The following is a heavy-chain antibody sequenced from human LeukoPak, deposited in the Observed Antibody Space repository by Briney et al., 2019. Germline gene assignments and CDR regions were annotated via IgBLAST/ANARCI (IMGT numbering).Heavy chain of an antibody. J-gene: IGHJ3*02. V-gene: IGHV3-48*03. CDR3: ATVPWGVTTYGAFDI. CDR1: GFTFSAYE. Sequence: PGGSLRLSCAASGFTFSAYEMNWVRQAPGKGLEWVSYIGSSGSTVYYADSVKGRFTISRDNSKNTLYLQMNSLRAEDTAVYYCATVPWGVTTYGAFDIWGQGTMVTVSS. D-gene: IGHD4-17*01. CDR2: IGSSGSTV.